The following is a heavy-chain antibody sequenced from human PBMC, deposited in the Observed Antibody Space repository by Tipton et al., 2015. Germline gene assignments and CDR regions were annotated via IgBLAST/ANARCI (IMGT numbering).Heavy chain of an antibody. CDR3: ACQDYYSLTRDYQTVDY. J-gene: IGHJ4*02. Sequence: TLSLTCAVSAYSISRDYYWGWIRQPPGKGLEWIGSISHSGNTYYTPSLKSRVTMSRDTSKNPFSLKLTSVTAADTAVYYCACQDYYSLTRDYQTVDYWGQGTLVTVSS. V-gene: IGHV4-38-2*01. CDR2: ISHSGNT. D-gene: IGHD3-9*01. CDR1: AYSISRDYY.